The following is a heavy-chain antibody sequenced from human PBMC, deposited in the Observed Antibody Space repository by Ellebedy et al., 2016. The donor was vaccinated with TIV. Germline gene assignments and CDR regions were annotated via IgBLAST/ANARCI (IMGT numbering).Heavy chain of an antibody. J-gene: IGHJ3*02. V-gene: IGHV3-7*01. D-gene: IGHD4-17*01. CDR1: RFSFSSYW. CDR2: INQDGSEK. CDR3: ATDGSYGDYLSPAHAFEI. Sequence: GESLKISCAASRFSFSSYWMSWVRQSPGKGLEWVANINQDGSEKYYVDSVKGRFTISRDDAKNSLYLEMNSLRAEDTAVYYCATDGSYGDYLSPAHAFEIWGQGTVVAVSS.